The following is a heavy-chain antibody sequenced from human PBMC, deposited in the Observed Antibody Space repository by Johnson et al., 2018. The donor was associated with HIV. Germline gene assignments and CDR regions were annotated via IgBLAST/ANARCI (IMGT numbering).Heavy chain of an antibody. J-gene: IGHJ3*02. CDR2: ISWNSGSI. CDR1: GFTFDDYA. CDR3: AKAYHSVNDAFDI. V-gene: IGHV3-9*01. Sequence: EVQLVESGGGVVRPGGSLRLSCAASGFTFDDYAMHWVRQAPGKGLEWVSGISWNSGSIGYADSVKGRFTISRDNAKNSLYLQMNSLRAEDTALYYCAKAYHSVNDAFDIWGQGTMVTVSS.